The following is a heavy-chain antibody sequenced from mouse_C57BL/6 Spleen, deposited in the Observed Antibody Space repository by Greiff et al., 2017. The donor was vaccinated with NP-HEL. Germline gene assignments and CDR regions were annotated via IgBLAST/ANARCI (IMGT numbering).Heavy chain of an antibody. CDR1: GFTFSSYT. J-gene: IGHJ2*01. D-gene: IGHD1-1*01. CDR2: ISGGGGNT. CDR3: ARHRDYGYFDY. V-gene: IGHV5-9*01. Sequence: EVTLVESGGGLVKPGGSLKLSCAASGFTFSSYTMSWVRQTPEKRLAWVATISGGGGNTYYPDSVKGRFPIPRDNAKNTLYLQMSSLRSEDTALYYCARHRDYGYFDYWGQGTTLTVSS.